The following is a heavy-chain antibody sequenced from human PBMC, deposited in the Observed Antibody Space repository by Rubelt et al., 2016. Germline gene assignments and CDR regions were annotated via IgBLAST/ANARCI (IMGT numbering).Heavy chain of an antibody. J-gene: IGHJ4*02. V-gene: IGHV3-7*01. CDR2: IKQDVGLK. Sequence: RGLEWVAHIKQDVGLKFYVDSVKGRFTMSRDNAKSSLFLQMNSLRAEDTAVYYCPRGFDKAYSISWSSWGQGTLVTVSS. CDR3: PRGFDKAYSISWSS. D-gene: IGHD6-13*01.